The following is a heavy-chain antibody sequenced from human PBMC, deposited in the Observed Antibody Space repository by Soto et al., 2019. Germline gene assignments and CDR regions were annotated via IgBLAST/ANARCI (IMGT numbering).Heavy chain of an antibody. CDR1: GFPFSSYS. CDR3: ARAPKFHDAFDI. CDR2: ISSSSSYI. V-gene: IGHV3-21*01. J-gene: IGHJ3*02. Sequence: SGGSLRLSCAASGFPFSSYSMNWVRQAPGKGLEWVSSISSSSSYIYYADSVKGRFTISRDNAKNSLYLQMNSLRAEDTAVYYCARAPKFHDAFDIWGQGTMVTVSS.